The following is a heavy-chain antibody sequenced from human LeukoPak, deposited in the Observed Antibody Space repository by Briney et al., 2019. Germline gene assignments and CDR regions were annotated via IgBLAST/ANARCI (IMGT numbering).Heavy chain of an antibody. CDR3: ASPGGDILTGYDM. V-gene: IGHV5-51*01. CDR2: IYPGGSDT. D-gene: IGHD3-9*01. J-gene: IGHJ3*01. Sequence: GQSLKISCKASGYSFSSYWIGWVRQMPGKGLEWIGIIYPGGSDTRYSPSFQGQVTISADKSISTAYLQWSSLKASDTAMYYCASPGGDILTGYDMRGQGTMVTVSS. CDR1: GYSFSSYW.